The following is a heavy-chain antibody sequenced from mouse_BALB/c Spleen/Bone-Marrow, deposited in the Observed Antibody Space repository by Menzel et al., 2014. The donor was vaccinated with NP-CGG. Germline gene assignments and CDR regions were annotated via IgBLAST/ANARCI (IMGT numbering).Heavy chain of an antibody. Sequence: EVKLVESGGGLVQPGGSLKLSCAASRFTFSSYTVSWVRQTPEKRLEWVAYISNGGGSTYYPDTVKGRFTISRDNAKNTLYLQMSSLKSEDTAMYYCARQLGLRWAMDYWGQGTSVTVSS. CDR1: RFTFSSYT. CDR2: ISNGGGST. CDR3: ARQLGLRWAMDY. J-gene: IGHJ4*01. D-gene: IGHD3-1*01. V-gene: IGHV5-12-2*01.